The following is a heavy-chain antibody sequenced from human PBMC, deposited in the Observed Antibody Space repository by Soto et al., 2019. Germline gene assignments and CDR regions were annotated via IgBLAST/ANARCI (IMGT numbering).Heavy chain of an antibody. Sequence: QVQLVQSGAEVKKPGASVKVSCKASGYTFTSYDINWVRQATGQGLEWMGWMNPNNGNTGYAQKFLGRVTMTRNTSISTAYMELSSLGSEDTAVYYCARMYYSDNSGETWFDPWGQGTLVTVSS. D-gene: IGHD3-22*01. V-gene: IGHV1-8*01. CDR1: GYTFTSYD. CDR3: ARMYYSDNSGETWFDP. J-gene: IGHJ5*02. CDR2: MNPNNGNT.